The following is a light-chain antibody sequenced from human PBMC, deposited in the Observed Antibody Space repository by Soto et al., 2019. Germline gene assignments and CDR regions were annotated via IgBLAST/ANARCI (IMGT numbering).Light chain of an antibody. CDR1: SSDVGAYNY. V-gene: IGLV2-11*01. CDR3: CSYAGSYTVV. CDR2: DVS. Sequence: QSALTQPRSVSGSPGQSVTISCTGTSSDVGAYNYVSWYQQYPGKAPKFVIYDVSKRPSGVPDRFSGSKSGNTASLTISGLQAEDEADYYCCSYAGSYTVVFGGGTKVTVL. J-gene: IGLJ2*01.